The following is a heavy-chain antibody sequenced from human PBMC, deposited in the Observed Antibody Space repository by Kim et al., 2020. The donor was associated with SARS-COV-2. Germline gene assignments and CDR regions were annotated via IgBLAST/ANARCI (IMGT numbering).Heavy chain of an antibody. CDR2: INHSGST. J-gene: IGHJ6*02. D-gene: IGHD2-15*01. V-gene: IGHV4-34*01. CDR1: GGSFSGYY. CDR3: ARGRRIVVVVAATKGGYYYGMDV. Sequence: SETLSLTCAVYGGSFSGYYWSWIRQPPGKGLEWIGEINHSGSTNYNPSLKSRVTISVDTSKNQFSLKLSSVTAADTAVYYCARGRRIVVVVAATKGGYYYGMDVWGQGTTVTVSS.